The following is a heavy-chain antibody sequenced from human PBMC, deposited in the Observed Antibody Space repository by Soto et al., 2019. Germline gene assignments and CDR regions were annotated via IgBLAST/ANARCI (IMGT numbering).Heavy chain of an antibody. J-gene: IGHJ4*02. CDR3: TRYYDILTGYFAS. V-gene: IGHV1-69*17. CDR2: IMPVFDIE. CDR1: GGTFSSYG. Sequence: QVQLVQSETEVKKPGSSVKVSCKASGGTFSSYGISWVRLVPGQGLEWMGGIMPVFDIENYAQKFQGRVSLSADKSTSTAYMELSSLRSEATAVYYCTRYYDILTGYFASWGQGTLVTVSS. D-gene: IGHD3-9*01.